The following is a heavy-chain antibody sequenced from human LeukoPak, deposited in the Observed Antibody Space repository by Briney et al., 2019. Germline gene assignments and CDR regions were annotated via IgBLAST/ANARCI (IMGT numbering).Heavy chain of an antibody. CDR1: GGSISSYY. Sequence: SETLSLTCTVSGGSISSYYWSWIRQPPGKGLEWIGYIYYSGSTYYNPSLKSRVTISVDTSKNQFSLKLSSVTAADTAVYYCARGFPGGDDAFDIWGQGTMVTVSS. CDR2: IYYSGST. D-gene: IGHD3-16*01. V-gene: IGHV4-59*12. CDR3: ARGFPGGDDAFDI. J-gene: IGHJ3*02.